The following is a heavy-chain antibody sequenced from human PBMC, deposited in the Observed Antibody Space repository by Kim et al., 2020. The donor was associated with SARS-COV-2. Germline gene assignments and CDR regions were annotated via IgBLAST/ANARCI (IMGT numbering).Heavy chain of an antibody. J-gene: IGHJ4*02. V-gene: IGHV3-30-3*02. Sequence: AASVRGRSTISRDNSKKTLYLQMNSLRAEDTAVYYCANSWGAAVAGPPCYWGQGTLVTVSS. D-gene: IGHD6-19*01. CDR3: ANSWGAAVAGPPCY.